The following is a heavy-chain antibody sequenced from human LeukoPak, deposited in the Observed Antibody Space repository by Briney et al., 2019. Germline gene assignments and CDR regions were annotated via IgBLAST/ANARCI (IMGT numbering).Heavy chain of an antibody. J-gene: IGHJ6*01. Sequence: GASVKVSCKASGYTFTSYAMHWVRQAPGQRLEWMGWINAGNGNTKYSQKFQGRVTITRDTSASTAYMELSSLRSEDTAVYYCAIGLSGYYYYYGMDVWGQGTTVTVSS. CDR2: INAGNGNT. V-gene: IGHV1-3*01. CDR3: AIGLSGYYYYYGMDV. CDR1: GYTFTSYA.